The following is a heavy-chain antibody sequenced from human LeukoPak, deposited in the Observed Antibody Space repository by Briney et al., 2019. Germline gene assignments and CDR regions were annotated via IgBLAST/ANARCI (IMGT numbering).Heavy chain of an antibody. CDR1: GGPISSGGYS. CDR3: ARVLGPDAFDI. V-gene: IGHV4-30-2*01. J-gene: IGHJ3*02. Sequence: SETLSPTCAVSGGPISSGGYSWSWIRQPPGKGLEWIGYIYHSGSTYYNPSLKSRVTISVDRSKNQFSLKLSSVTAADTAVYYCARVLGPDAFDIWGQGTMVTVSS. CDR2: IYHSGST.